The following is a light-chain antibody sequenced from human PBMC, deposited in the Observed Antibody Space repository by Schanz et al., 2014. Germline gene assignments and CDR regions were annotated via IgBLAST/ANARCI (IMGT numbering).Light chain of an antibody. V-gene: IGKV3-15*01. J-gene: IGKJ1*01. CDR3: QQSYSMPRT. CDR2: GAS. CDR1: QSVSSN. Sequence: EIVMTQSPATLSVSPGERATLSCRASQSVSSNLAWYQQKPGQAPRLLIYGASTRATGIPARFSGSGSGTEFTLTISSLQPEDFATYYCQQSYSMPRTFGHGTKVEI.